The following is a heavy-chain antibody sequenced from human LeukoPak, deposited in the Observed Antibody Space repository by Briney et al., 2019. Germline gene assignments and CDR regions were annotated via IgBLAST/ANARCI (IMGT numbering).Heavy chain of an antibody. CDR2: INPNSGGT. CDR1: GYTFTGYY. CDR3: ACLGYCSGGSCLPFDY. D-gene: IGHD2-15*01. V-gene: IGHV1-2*02. Sequence: ASVKLSCKASGYTFTGYYMHWVRQAPGQGLEWMGWINPNSGGTNYAQKFQGRVTMTRDTSMSTAYMELSRLRSDDTAVYYCACLGYCSGGSCLPFDYWGQGTLVTVSS. J-gene: IGHJ4*02.